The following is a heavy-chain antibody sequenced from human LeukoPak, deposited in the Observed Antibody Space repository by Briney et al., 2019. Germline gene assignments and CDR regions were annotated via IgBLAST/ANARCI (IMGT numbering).Heavy chain of an antibody. V-gene: IGHV1-2*02. Sequence: GASVKVSCKASGYTFTRYYMHWVRQAPGQGLEWMGWINPNSGGTNYAQKFQGRVTMTRDTSISTAYMELSRLRSGDTAVYYCARGLRYYDSSHSYYFDDWGQGTLVTVSS. D-gene: IGHD3-22*01. CDR2: INPNSGGT. J-gene: IGHJ4*02. CDR1: GYTFTRYY. CDR3: ARGLRYYDSSHSYYFDD.